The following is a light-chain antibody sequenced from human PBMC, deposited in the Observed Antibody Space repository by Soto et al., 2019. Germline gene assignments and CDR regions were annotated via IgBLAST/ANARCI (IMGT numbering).Light chain of an antibody. J-gene: IGLJ1*01. CDR3: SSYSDTATRV. Sequence: QSALTQPASVSGSPGQSITISCSGSRSDIGGYDFVSWYQHHPGKAPKLVIFDVNNRPSQISSRFSGSKSGNTASLTISGLQTDDEADYYCSSYSDTATRVFRSGTKLTVL. V-gene: IGLV2-14*03. CDR1: RSDIGGYDF. CDR2: DVN.